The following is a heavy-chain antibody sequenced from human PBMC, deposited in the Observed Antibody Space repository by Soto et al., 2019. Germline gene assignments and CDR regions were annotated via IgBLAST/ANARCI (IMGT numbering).Heavy chain of an antibody. CDR3: AKDPDIVVVPAARGWPEGFDY. CDR2: ISGSGGST. V-gene: IGHV3-23*01. CDR1: GFTFSSYA. Sequence: GGSLRLSCAASGFTFSSYAMSWVRQAPGKGLEWVSAISGSGGSTYYADSVKGRFTISRDNSKNTLYLQMNSLRAEDTAVYYCAKDPDIVVVPAARGWPEGFDYWGQGTLVTVSS. J-gene: IGHJ4*02. D-gene: IGHD2-2*01.